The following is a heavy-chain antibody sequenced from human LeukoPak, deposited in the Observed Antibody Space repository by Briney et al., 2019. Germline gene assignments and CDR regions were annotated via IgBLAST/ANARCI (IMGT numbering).Heavy chain of an antibody. D-gene: IGHD3-22*01. Sequence: GESLKISFKASGYRFTNYWIAWVRQMPGKGLELMGSIYPGDSDIRYSPSFQGQVTISADKSFTTAYLQWRSLKASDTAIYYCARQGVYYSDSSAFYHWGQGTRVTVSS. CDR1: GYRFTNYW. V-gene: IGHV5-51*01. CDR3: ARQGVYYSDSSAFYH. CDR2: IYPGDSDI. J-gene: IGHJ4*02.